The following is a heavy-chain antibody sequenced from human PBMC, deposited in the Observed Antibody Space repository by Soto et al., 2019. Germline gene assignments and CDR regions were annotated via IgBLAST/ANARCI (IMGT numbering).Heavy chain of an antibody. CDR2: IYYSGST. CDR3: ARRYAYSFDY. Sequence: SETLFLTCTVSGGSISSYYWSWIRQPPGKGLEGSGYIYYSGSTNYNPSLKSRVTISVDTSKNQFSLKLSSVTAADTAVYYCARRYAYSFDYWGQGTLVTVSS. V-gene: IGHV4-59*08. CDR1: GGSISSYY. D-gene: IGHD1-1*01. J-gene: IGHJ4*02.